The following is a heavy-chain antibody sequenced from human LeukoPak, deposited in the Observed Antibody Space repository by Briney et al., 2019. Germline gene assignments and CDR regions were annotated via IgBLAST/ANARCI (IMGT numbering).Heavy chain of an antibody. CDR1: GFIFNKAW. V-gene: IGHV3-15*01. D-gene: IGHD2-21*01. Sequence: PGGSLRLSCAASGFIFNKAWMNWVRQAPGKGPEWVGRIKSNNDGGTTDYASPVEGRFIISRDDSKNTIYLQMNRLIIDDTAIYYCTPVMVEDRGFWGQGTLVTVSP. J-gene: IGHJ4*02. CDR2: IKSNNDGGTT. CDR3: TPVMVEDRGF.